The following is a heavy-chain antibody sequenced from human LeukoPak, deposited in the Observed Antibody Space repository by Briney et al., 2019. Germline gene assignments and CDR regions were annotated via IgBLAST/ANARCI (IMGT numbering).Heavy chain of an antibody. CDR2: INHSGST. CDR3: ASTERCSTTCPLDY. D-gene: IGHD2-2*01. Sequence: SETLSLTCAVYGGSFRGYYWSWIRQPPGKGLEWIGEINHSGSTNYNPSLKGRVTISLDTSMKKFSLELNSVTAADTAVYYCASTERCSTTCPLDYWGQGTLVTVSS. CDR1: GGSFRGYY. V-gene: IGHV4-34*01. J-gene: IGHJ4*02.